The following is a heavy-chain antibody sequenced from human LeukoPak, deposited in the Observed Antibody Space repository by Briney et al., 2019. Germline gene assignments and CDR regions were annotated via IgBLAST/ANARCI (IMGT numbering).Heavy chain of an antibody. CDR2: ISYDGSNK. CDR3: ARQGIITIFEP. Sequence: GGSLRLSCAASGFTFSSYAMHWVRQAPGKGLEWVAVISYDGSNKYYADSVKGRFTISRDNSKTTLYLKMNSLRAEDTAVYYCARQGIITIFEPWGQGTLVTVSS. CDR1: GFTFSSYA. D-gene: IGHD3-3*01. V-gene: IGHV3-30-3*01. J-gene: IGHJ5*02.